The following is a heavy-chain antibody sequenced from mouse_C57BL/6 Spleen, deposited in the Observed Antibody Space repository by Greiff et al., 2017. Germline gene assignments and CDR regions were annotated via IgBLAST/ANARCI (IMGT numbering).Heavy chain of an antibody. Sequence: EVHLVESGEGLVKPGGSLKLSCAASGFTFSSYAMSWVRQTPEKRLEWVAYISSGGDYIYYADTVKGRFTISRDNARNTLYLQMSSLKSEDTAMYYCTRGRHYDYDVWFGVWGTGTTVTVSS. J-gene: IGHJ1*03. D-gene: IGHD2-4*01. CDR2: ISSGGDYI. CDR3: TRGRHYDYDVWFGV. CDR1: GFTFSSYA. V-gene: IGHV5-9-1*02.